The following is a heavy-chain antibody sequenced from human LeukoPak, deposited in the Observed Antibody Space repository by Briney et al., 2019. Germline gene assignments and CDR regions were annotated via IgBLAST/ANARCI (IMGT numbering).Heavy chain of an antibody. CDR3: ARGLTTVVLDAFDI. CDR2: IYYSGST. J-gene: IGHJ3*02. Sequence: SETLSLTCTVSGGSISSYYWSWIRQAPGKGLEWIGYIYYSGSTNYNPSLKSRVTISVDTSNNQFSLKLSSVTAADTAVYYCARGLTTVVLDAFDIWGQGTMVTVSS. V-gene: IGHV4-59*01. D-gene: IGHD4-23*01. CDR1: GGSISSYY.